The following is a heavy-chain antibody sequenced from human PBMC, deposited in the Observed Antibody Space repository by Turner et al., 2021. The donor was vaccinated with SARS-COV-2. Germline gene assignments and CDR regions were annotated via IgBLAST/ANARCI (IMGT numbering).Heavy chain of an antibody. V-gene: IGHV4-39*01. Sequence: QLQLQESGPGLVKPSETLSLTCPVSGGSISSSSYYWGWIRQPPGKGLEWIGSIYYSGSTYYDPSLKSRVTISVDTSKNQFSLKLSSVTAADTAVYYCATLVARQLVKAGWYFDLWGRGTLVTVSS. CDR1: GGSISSSSYY. CDR3: ATLVARQLVKAGWYFDL. J-gene: IGHJ2*01. CDR2: IYYSGST. D-gene: IGHD6-13*01.